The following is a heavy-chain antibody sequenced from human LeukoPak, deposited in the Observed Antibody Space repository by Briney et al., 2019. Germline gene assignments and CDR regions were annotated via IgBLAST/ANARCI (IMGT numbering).Heavy chain of an antibody. CDR3: AKELRSISATTGFDY. V-gene: IGHV3-23*01. CDR1: GFTFSNFH. Sequence: GGSLRLSCAASGFTFSNFHMTWVRQSPGKGLEWVSAISDSGGNTWYADSVKGRFTISRDNSKNTVYLQMNSLRAEDTAVYYCAKELRSISATTGFDYWGQGTLVTVSS. J-gene: IGHJ4*02. D-gene: IGHD1-20*01. CDR2: ISDSGGNT.